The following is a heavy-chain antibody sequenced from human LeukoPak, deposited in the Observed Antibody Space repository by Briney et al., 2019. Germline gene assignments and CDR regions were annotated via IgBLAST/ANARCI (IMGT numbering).Heavy chain of an antibody. CDR2: ISGSGSTI. Sequence: GGSLRLSRAASGFTFSENYMSWIRQAPGKGLEWVSYISGSGSTIYYADSVKGRFTISRDNAKNSLYLQMNSLRAEDTAVYYCARDHNRFDPWGQGTLVTVSS. J-gene: IGHJ5*02. CDR3: ARDHNRFDP. V-gene: IGHV3-11*01. CDR1: GFTFSENY.